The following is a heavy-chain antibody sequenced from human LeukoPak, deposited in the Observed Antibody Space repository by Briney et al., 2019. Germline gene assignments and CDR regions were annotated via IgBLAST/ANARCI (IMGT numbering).Heavy chain of an antibody. Sequence: SETQSLTCAVYGGSFSGYYWSWIRQPPGKGLEWIGEMNHSGSTNYNPSLKSRVTIPADTSKKQFSLKLSSVTAADTAVYFCARAQGRLVPPAYWGQGTLVTVSS. CDR3: ARAQGRLVPPAY. D-gene: IGHD6-19*01. CDR2: MNHSGST. J-gene: IGHJ4*02. CDR1: GGSFSGYY. V-gene: IGHV4-34*01.